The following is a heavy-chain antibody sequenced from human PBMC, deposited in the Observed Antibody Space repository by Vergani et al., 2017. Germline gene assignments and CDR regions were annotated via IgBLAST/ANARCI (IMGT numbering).Heavy chain of an antibody. Sequence: QVQLVESGGGVAQPGRSLRLSCAASGFTFSSYAMHWVRPAPGKGLEWVAVISYDGSNKYYADSVKGRFTISRDNSKNTLYLQMNSLRAEDTAVYYCARDWGPWDIVVVGNYWGQGTLVTVSS. V-gene: IGHV3-30-3*01. CDR3: ARDWGPWDIVVVGNY. D-gene: IGHD2-2*01. CDR1: GFTFSSYA. CDR2: ISYDGSNK. J-gene: IGHJ4*02.